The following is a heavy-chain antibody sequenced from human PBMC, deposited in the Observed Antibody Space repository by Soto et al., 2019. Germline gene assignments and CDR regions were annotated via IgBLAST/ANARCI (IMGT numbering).Heavy chain of an antibody. CDR2: MFYSGST. CDR1: GGSVNSDSHY. D-gene: IGHD2-8*02. Sequence: QVQLQESGPGLVKPSETLSLTCTVSGGSVNSDSHYWSWIRQPPGKGLEWIGHMFYSGSTNYNPSLKSRVTISGDTSKNQFSLKLSSVTAADTAVYYCARLVRSLHFDYWGQGTSVTVSS. J-gene: IGHJ4*02. CDR3: ARLVRSLHFDY. V-gene: IGHV4-61*01.